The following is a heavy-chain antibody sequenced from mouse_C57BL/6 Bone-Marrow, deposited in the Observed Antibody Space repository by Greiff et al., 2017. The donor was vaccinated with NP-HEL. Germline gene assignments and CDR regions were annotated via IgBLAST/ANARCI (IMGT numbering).Heavy chain of an antibody. CDR2: IWSGGST. CDR1: GFSLTSYG. Sequence: VMLVESGPGLVQPSQSLSITCTVSGFSLTSYGVHWVRQSPGKGLEWLGVIWSGGSTDYNAAFISRLSISKDNSKSQVFFKMNSLQADDTAIYYCARNITTVGDAMDYWGQGTSVTVSS. V-gene: IGHV2-2*01. CDR3: ARNITTVGDAMDY. D-gene: IGHD1-1*01. J-gene: IGHJ4*01.